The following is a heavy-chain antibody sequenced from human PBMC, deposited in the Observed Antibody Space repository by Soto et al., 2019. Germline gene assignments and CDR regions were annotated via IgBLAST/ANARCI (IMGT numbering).Heavy chain of an antibody. CDR3: ARRDGYNSDY. CDR1: GFPFSSYA. J-gene: IGHJ4*02. Sequence: GGSLSLSCTASGFPFSSYAMHWVRQAPGKGLEYVSAISSNGGSTYYANSVKGRFTISRDNSKNTLYLQMGSLRAEDMAVYYCARRDGYNSDYWGQGTLVTVSS. V-gene: IGHV3-64*01. CDR2: ISSNGGST. D-gene: IGHD5-12*01.